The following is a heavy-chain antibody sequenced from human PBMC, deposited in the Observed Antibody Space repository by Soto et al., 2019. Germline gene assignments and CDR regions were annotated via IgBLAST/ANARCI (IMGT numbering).Heavy chain of an antibody. D-gene: IGHD2-15*01. CDR2: ISGSGGST. CDR1: GFTFSSYA. J-gene: IGHJ4*02. V-gene: IGHV3-23*01. Sequence: EVQLLESGGGLVQPGGSLRLSCAASGFTFSSYAMSWVRQAPGKGLEWVSAISGSGGSTYYADSVKGRFTISRDNSKNTLYLQMNSLRAEDTAVYYCANLHERIVVVAATEVDYWGQGTLVTVSS. CDR3: ANLHERIVVVAATEVDY.